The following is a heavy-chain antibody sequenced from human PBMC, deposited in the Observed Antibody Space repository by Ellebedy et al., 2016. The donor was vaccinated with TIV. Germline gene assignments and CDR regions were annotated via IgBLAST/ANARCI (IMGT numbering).Heavy chain of an antibody. J-gene: IGHJ6*02. D-gene: IGHD3-10*01. CDR3: ARVGLTMVRGVIYYYYYGMDV. CDR1: GGSISSSSYY. V-gene: IGHV4-39*01. Sequence: MPSETLSLTCTVSGGSISSSSYYWGWIRQPPGKGLEWIGSIYYSGSTYYNPSLKSRFTISVDTSKNQFSLKLSSVTAAATAVYYCARVGLTMVRGVIYYYYYGMDVWGQGTTVTVSS. CDR2: IYYSGST.